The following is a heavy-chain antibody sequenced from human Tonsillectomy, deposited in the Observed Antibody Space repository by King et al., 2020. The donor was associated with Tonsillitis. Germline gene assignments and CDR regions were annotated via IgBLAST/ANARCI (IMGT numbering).Heavy chain of an antibody. J-gene: IGHJ6*02. D-gene: IGHD5-12*01. Sequence: QVQLVESGGGVVQPGRSLRLSCATSGFTFSSYGMHWVRQAPGKGLEWVTVISYDGSKKYYAGSVKGRFTISRDNSKNTLYLQMSSLRADDTAVYYCAKDTNAYSGYEPFYYYYYGMDVWGQGTTVTVSS. CDR2: ISYDGSKK. CDR3: AKDTNAYSGYEPFYYYYYGMDV. CDR1: GFTFSSYG. V-gene: IGHV3-30*18.